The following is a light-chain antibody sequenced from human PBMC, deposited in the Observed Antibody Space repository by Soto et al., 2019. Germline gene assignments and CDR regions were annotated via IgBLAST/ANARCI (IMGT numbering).Light chain of an antibody. CDR3: HQYGTAPLT. V-gene: IGKV3-20*01. CDR2: GAS. Sequence: EIVLTQSPGTLSLSPGERATLSCRASQSVSSSYLAWYQQKPGQAPRLLIYGASTRATGIPARFSGSGSGTDFTLTISRLEPEDFSVYYCHQYGTAPLTFGPGTKVDI. CDR1: QSVSSSY. J-gene: IGKJ3*01.